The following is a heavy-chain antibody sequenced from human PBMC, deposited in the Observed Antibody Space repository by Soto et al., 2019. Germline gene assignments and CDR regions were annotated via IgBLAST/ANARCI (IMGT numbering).Heavy chain of an antibody. D-gene: IGHD3-22*01. CDR2: IIPIFGTA. J-gene: IGHJ4*02. Sequence: QVQLVQSGAEVKKPGSSMKVSCKASGGTFSSYAISWVRQAPGQGLEWMGGIIPIFGTANYAQKFQGRVTITADESTSTAYMELSSLRSEDTAVYYCARSDYYDSSGYYYYFDYWGQGTLVTVSS. V-gene: IGHV1-69*01. CDR3: ARSDYYDSSGYYYYFDY. CDR1: GGTFSSYA.